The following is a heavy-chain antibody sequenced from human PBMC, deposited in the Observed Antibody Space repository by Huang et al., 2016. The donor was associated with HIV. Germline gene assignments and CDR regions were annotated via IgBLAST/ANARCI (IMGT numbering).Heavy chain of an antibody. D-gene: IGHD1-26*01. Sequence: VHLVESGGGVVQPGRSLRLACAASGFSFSTYGLQWVRQAPGKGLEWVAVISYDGSNKYYAHSVKGRFTISRDTSENKVYLQMNSLRHEDTAVYYCAKDGADEEWDIDYWGQGTLVTVSS. J-gene: IGHJ4*02. CDR1: GFSFSTYG. CDR3: AKDGADEEWDIDY. V-gene: IGHV3-30*18. CDR2: ISYDGSNK.